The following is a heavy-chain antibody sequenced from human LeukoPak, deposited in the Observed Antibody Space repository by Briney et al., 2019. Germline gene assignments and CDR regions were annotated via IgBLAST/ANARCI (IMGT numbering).Heavy chain of an antibody. D-gene: IGHD3-10*01. Sequence: GGSLRLSCAASGFTFSSYWMHWVRQAPGKGLVWVSRINSDGSSTSYADSVKGRFTISRDNAKNTLYLQMNSLRAEDTAVYYCARARYGSGSYYLDYWAREPWSPSPQ. J-gene: IGHJ4*02. CDR1: GFTFSSYW. CDR3: ARARYGSGSYYLDY. CDR2: INSDGSST. V-gene: IGHV3-74*01.